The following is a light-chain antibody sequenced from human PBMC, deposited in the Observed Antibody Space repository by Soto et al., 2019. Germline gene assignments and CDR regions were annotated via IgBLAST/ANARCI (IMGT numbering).Light chain of an antibody. J-gene: IGKJ4*01. CDR3: QQRRLWLT. V-gene: IGKV3-11*01. Sequence: DIGLTQSPATLSLSPGERTTLSCRANQSVGTYLNWYQQKSGQAPRLLIFDASNRAAGIPARFSGSGSGKDFTLNISRLDPEAFAVYFCQQRRLWLTFGGGTKVE. CDR1: QSVGTY. CDR2: DAS.